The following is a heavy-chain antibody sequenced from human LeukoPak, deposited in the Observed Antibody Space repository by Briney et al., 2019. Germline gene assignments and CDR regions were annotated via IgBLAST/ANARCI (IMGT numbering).Heavy chain of an antibody. CDR2: ISSSSSYI. V-gene: IGHV3-21*01. J-gene: IGHJ6*04. CDR1: GFTFSSYS. Sequence: GGSLRLSCAASGFTFSSYSMNWVRQAPGKGLEWVSSISSSSSYIYYADSVKGRFTISRDNAKNSLYLQMNSLRAEDTVVYHCAREWNYYGSGIMDVWGKGTTVTVSS. D-gene: IGHD3-10*01. CDR3: AREWNYYGSGIMDV.